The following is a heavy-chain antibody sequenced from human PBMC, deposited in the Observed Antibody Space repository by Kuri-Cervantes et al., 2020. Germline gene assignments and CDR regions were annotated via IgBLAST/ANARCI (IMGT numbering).Heavy chain of an antibody. CDR1: GDTFTNYG. CDR3: TREIDI. D-gene: IGHD3-9*01. CDR2: ISVDSGNR. Sequence: ASVKVSCKASGDTFTNYGISWVRQAPGQGLEWMGWISVDSGNRNYAQKFQGRITMTTDTSTRTAYMEMRSLRSDGTAVYYCTREIDIWGQGTLVTVSS. V-gene: IGHV1-18*01. J-gene: IGHJ4*02.